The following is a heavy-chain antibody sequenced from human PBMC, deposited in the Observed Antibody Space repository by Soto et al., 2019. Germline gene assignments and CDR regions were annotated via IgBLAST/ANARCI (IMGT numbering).Heavy chain of an antibody. D-gene: IGHD3-22*01. V-gene: IGHV1-18*01. CDR2: ISAYNGNT. J-gene: IGHJ4*02. Sequence: ASVKVSCKASGYTFTRYAMHWVRQAPGQGLEWMGWISAYNGNTNYAQKLQGRVTMTTDTSTSTAYMELRSLRPDDTAVYYCAREEYYYDSSGNFDYWGQGTLVTVSS. CDR1: GYTFTRYA. CDR3: AREEYYYDSSGNFDY.